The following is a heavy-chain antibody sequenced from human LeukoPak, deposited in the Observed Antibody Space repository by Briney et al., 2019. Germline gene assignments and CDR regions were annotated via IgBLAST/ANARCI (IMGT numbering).Heavy chain of an antibody. CDR1: GYTFTSYY. J-gene: IGHJ4*02. CDR3: ARDPSGKWLPGARFDY. V-gene: IGHV1-46*01. Sequence: GASVKVSCKASGYTFTSYYMHWVRQAPGQGLEWMGIINPSGGSTSYAQKFQGRVTMTRDTSTSTVYMELSSLRSEDTAVYYCARDPSGKWLPGARFDYWGLGTLVTVSS. D-gene: IGHD3-22*01. CDR2: INPSGGST.